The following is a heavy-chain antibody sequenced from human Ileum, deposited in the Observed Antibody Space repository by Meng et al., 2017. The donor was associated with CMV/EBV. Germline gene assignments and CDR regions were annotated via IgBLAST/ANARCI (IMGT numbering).Heavy chain of an antibody. D-gene: IGHD5-24*01. CDR3: TRAFRDDGTRRTNWFDP. J-gene: IGHJ5*02. V-gene: IGHV1-8*01. CDR2: MNPNSGNT. Sequence: ASVKVSCKASGYTFTSYDINWVRQAAGQGLEWMGWMNPNSGNTSYAQKFQGRVTMTRNTSITTAYMELSSLRSDDTAVYYCTRAFRDDGTRRTNWFDPWGQGNRVTGAS. CDR1: GYTFTSYD.